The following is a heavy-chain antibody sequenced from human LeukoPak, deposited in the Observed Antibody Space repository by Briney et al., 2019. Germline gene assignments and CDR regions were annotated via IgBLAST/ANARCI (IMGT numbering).Heavy chain of an antibody. V-gene: IGHV3-7*01. CDR2: IKQDGSEK. Sequence: PGGSLRLFCAASGFTFSSYWMSWVRQAPGKGLEWVANIKQDGSEKYCVDSVKGRFTISRDNAKNSLYLQMNSLRAEDTAVYYCAREYYYGSGSYYYYYYYMDVWGKGTTVTVSS. D-gene: IGHD3-10*01. J-gene: IGHJ6*03. CDR3: AREYYYGSGSYYYYYYYMDV. CDR1: GFTFSSYW.